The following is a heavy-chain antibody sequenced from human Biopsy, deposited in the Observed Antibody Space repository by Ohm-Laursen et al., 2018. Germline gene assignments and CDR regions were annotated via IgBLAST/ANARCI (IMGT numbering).Heavy chain of an antibody. V-gene: IGHV4-59*07. D-gene: IGHD2/OR15-2a*01. CDR3: ARATNSTGWPYYYFYGMDV. CDR1: GGSISSDY. CDR2: IYYSGSN. J-gene: IGHJ6*02. Sequence: SDTLSLTCTVSGGSISSDYWSWIRQTPGKGLERIGYIYYSGSNNYNPSLKSRVTISVDTSKNQFSLRLNSVTAADTAVYYWARATNSTGWPYYYFYGMDVWGQGTTVTVSS.